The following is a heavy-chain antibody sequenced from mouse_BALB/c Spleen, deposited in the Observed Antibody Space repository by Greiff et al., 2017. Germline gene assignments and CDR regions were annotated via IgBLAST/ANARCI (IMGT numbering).Heavy chain of an antibody. J-gene: IGHJ2*01. V-gene: IGHV2-9*02. CDR3: AREGETLNPYYYGSSLYYFDY. D-gene: IGHD1-1*01. CDR1: GFSLTSYG. CDR2: IWAGGST. Sequence: VQLQESGPGLVAPSQSLSITCTVSGFSLTSYGVHWVRQPPGKGLEWLGVIWAGGSTNYNSALMSRLSISKDNSKSQVFLKMNSLQTDDTAMYYCAREGETLNPYYYGSSLYYFDYWGQGTTLTVSS.